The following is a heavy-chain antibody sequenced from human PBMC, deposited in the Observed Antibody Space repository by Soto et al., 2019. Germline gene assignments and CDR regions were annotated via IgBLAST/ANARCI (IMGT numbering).Heavy chain of an antibody. CDR3: ARGFAYDSSGYIPPGPDAFDI. CDR1: GGSISSGGYS. Sequence: QLQLQESGSGLVKPSQTLSLTCAVSGGSISSGGYSWSWIRQPPGKGLEWIGYIYHSGSTYYNPSLKSRVTISVDRSKNPFSLKLSSVTAADTAVYYCARGFAYDSSGYIPPGPDAFDIWGQGTMVTVSS. D-gene: IGHD3-22*01. V-gene: IGHV4-30-2*01. CDR2: IYHSGST. J-gene: IGHJ3*02.